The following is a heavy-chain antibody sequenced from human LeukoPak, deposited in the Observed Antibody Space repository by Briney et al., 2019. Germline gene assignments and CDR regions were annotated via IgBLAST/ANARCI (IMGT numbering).Heavy chain of an antibody. CDR1: GFTVSDNY. D-gene: IGHD2/OR15-2a*01. CDR2: IYGGST. J-gene: IGHJ6*03. Sequence: GGSLRLSCAASGFTVSDNYMTWVRQAPGKGLEWVSIIYGGSTYYADSVKGRFTISRDNSKDTVYLQMNSLRAEDTAVYYCARDFEGVHRTTNSYTYYYYMDVWGKGTTVIVSS. CDR3: ARDFEGVHRTTNSYTYYYYMDV. V-gene: IGHV3-53*01.